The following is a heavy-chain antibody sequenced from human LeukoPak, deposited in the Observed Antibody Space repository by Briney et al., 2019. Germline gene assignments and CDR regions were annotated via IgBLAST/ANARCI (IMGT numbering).Heavy chain of an antibody. J-gene: IGHJ5*02. CDR2: TSPMGGP. CDR3: ARVPDVTARHCDT. Sequence: SETLSLTCAVYGGSFSGAYWTWIRQTPGRGHEWIGETSPMGGPNCYNPSHKGLATIFVDSYKKYFSLRLTFATAADTGIYYCARVPDVTARHCDTWGAGTVVIVSS. CDR1: GGSFSGAY. V-gene: IGHV4-34*01. D-gene: IGHD2-21*02.